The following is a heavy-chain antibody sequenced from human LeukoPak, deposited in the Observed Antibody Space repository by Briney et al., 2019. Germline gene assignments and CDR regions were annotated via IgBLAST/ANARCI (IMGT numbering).Heavy chain of an antibody. D-gene: IGHD5-24*01. V-gene: IGHV3-53*01. CDR1: GFTVSSNY. CDR2: IYSGGST. J-gene: IGHJ4*02. Sequence: PGGSLRLSCAASGFTVSSNYMSWVRQAPGKGLEWVSVIYSGGSTYYADSVKGRFTISRDNSKNTLYLQMNSLRAEDTAEYYCARDSRRDGYNWGFDYWGQGTLVTVSS. CDR3: ARDSRRDGYNWGFDY.